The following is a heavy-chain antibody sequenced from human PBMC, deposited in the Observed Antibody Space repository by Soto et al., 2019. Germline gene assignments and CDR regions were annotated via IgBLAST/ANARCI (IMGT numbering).Heavy chain of an antibody. Sequence: SETLSLTCAVSGGSISSSNWWGWVRQPPGKGLEWIGEIYHSGSTNYNPSLKSRITISVDKSKNQFSLKLSSVTAADTAVYYCARVLGNDHFDMWGQGTMVTVSS. D-gene: IGHD3-3*02. V-gene: IGHV4-4*02. CDR3: ARVLGNDHFDM. J-gene: IGHJ3*02. CDR2: IYHSGST. CDR1: GGSISSSNW.